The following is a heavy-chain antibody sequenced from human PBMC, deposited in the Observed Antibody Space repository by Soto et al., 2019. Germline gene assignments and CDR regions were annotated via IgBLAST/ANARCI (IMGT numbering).Heavy chain of an antibody. V-gene: IGHV3-72*01. CDR1: GFTFSDNY. CDR2: SKNKADSYTT. D-gene: IGHD3-10*01. CDR3: TVWGSGNDFGAA. Sequence: EVQLVESGGGLVQPGGSLRLSCAASGFTFSDNYMDWVRQAPGKGLEWVGRSKNKADSYTTEYAASVKGRFTITRDGSKNSLFLQMTRLKTEDTAVYYCTVWGSGNDFGAAWGQGILVTVSS. J-gene: IGHJ4*02.